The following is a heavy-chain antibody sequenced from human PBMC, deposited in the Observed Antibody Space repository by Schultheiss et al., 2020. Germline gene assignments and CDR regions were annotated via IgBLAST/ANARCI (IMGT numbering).Heavy chain of an antibody. J-gene: IGHJ4*02. V-gene: IGHV4-59*01. CDR3: ARDMVRGVIFDY. CDR2: IYYSGST. CDR1: GGSISSYY. D-gene: IGHD3-10*01. Sequence: SETLPLTCTVSGGSISSYYWSWIRQPPGKGLEWIGYIYYSGSTNYNPSLKSRVTISVDTSKNQFSLKLSSVTAADTAVYYCARDMVRGVIFDYWGQGTLVTVSS.